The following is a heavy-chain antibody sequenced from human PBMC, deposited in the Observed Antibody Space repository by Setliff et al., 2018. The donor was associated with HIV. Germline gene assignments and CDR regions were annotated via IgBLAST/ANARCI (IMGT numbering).Heavy chain of an antibody. CDR2: IIPGLGTS. D-gene: IGHD3-16*01. CDR3: ARCGAGEWHLYMDV. Sequence: GASVKVSCKASGGAPNIYSISWVRQAPGQGLEWMGRIIPGLGTSVYAQKFQGRVTITADRFTNTAYMELSSLRSEDTAVYYCARCGAGEWHLYMDVWGKGTAVTVSS. CDR1: GGAPNIYS. J-gene: IGHJ6*03. V-gene: IGHV1-69*08.